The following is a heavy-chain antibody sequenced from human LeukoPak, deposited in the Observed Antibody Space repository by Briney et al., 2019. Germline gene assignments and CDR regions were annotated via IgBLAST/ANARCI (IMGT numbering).Heavy chain of an antibody. CDR1: GGSINSQY. V-gene: IGHV4-59*11. CDR3: ARDYDYVWGSYRRGIDY. CDR2: IYYSGST. J-gene: IGHJ4*02. D-gene: IGHD3-16*02. Sequence: SETLSLTCTVSGGSINSQYWSWIRQPPGKGLEWIGYIYYSGSTNYNPSLKSRVTISVDTSKNQFSLKLSSVTAADTAVYDCARDYDYVWGSYRRGIDYWGQGTLVTVSS.